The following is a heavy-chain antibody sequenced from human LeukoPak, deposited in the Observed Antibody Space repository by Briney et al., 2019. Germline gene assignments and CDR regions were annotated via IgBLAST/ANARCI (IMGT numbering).Heavy chain of an antibody. CDR3: ARDKEQWLVTNY. J-gene: IGHJ4*02. CDR2: INPNSGDT. Sequence: ASVKVSCKASGYTFTGYYMHWVRQAPGQGLEWMGRINPNSGDTNYAQKFQGRVTMTRDTSISTAYMELSRLRSDDTAVYCCARDKEQWLVTNYWGQGTLVTVSS. CDR1: GYTFTGYY. D-gene: IGHD6-19*01. V-gene: IGHV1-2*06.